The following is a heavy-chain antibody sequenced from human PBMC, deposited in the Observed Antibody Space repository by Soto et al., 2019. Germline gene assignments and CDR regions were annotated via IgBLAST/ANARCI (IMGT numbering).Heavy chain of an antibody. Sequence: QVQLVQSGAEVKKPGSSVKVSCKASGGTFSSYTINWVRQAPGQGLEWMGRIIPIPGIASYAQKFQGRLTITADKSTSTVYMELSSLRSEDTAVYYCARDYGDYVDAFDIWGQGTMVTVSS. J-gene: IGHJ3*02. CDR3: ARDYGDYVDAFDI. D-gene: IGHD4-17*01. CDR1: GGTFSSYT. V-gene: IGHV1-69*08. CDR2: IIPIPGIA.